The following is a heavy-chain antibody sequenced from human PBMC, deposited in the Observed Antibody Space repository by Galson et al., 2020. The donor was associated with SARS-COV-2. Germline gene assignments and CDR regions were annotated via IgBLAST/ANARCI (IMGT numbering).Heavy chain of an antibody. CDR3: ARDLINAFDI. Sequence: QLGESLKISCAASGFNIRSHYMSWVRQAPGKGLEWVSVLHSGGGTYYADSVKGRFTISRHNSRNTLYLQMNSLRPDDTAIYYCARDLINAFDIWGQGTMVTVSS. V-gene: IGHV3-53*04. J-gene: IGHJ3*02. CDR1: GFNIRSHY. D-gene: IGHD3-22*01. CDR2: LHSGGGT.